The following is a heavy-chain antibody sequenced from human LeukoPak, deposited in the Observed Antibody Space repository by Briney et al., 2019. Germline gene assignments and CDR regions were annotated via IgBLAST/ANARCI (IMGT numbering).Heavy chain of an antibody. CDR3: AGSSGGSCYDCYYYYMDV. J-gene: IGHJ6*03. D-gene: IGHD2-15*01. CDR1: GYTFTGYY. Sequence: ASVKVSCKASGYTFTGYYMHWVRQAPGQGLEWMGWINPNSGGTNYAQKFQGRVTMTRDTSISTAYMELSRLRSDDTAVYYCAGSSGGSCYDCYYYYMDVWGKGTTVTVSS. V-gene: IGHV1-2*02. CDR2: INPNSGGT.